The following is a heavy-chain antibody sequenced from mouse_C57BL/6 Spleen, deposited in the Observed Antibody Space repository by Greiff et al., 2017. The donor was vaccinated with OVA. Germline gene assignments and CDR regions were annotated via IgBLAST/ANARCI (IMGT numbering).Heavy chain of an antibody. CDR2: ISSGSSTI. CDR3: ARRGYYYGSSYGYAMDY. Sequence: EVHLVESGGGLVKPGGSLKLSCAASGFTFSDYGMHWVRQAPEKGLEWVAYISSGSSTIYYADTVKGRFTISRDNAKNTLFLQMTSLRSEDTAMYYCARRGYYYGSSYGYAMDYWGQGTSVTVSS. J-gene: IGHJ4*01. D-gene: IGHD1-1*01. CDR1: GFTFSDYG. V-gene: IGHV5-17*01.